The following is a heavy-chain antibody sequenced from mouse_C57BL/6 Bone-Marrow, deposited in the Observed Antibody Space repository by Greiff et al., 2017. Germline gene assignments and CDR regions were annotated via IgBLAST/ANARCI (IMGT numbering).Heavy chain of an antibody. CDR1: GYTFTSYG. CDR2: IYPRSGNT. CDR3: ARCPYVYAMDY. D-gene: IGHD1-1*01. Sequence: VKLMESGAELARPGASVKLSCKASGYTFTSYGISWVKQRTGQGLEWIGEIYPRSGNTYYNEKFKGKATLTADKSSSTAYMELRSLTSEDSAVYFCARCPYVYAMDYWGQGTSVTVSS. J-gene: IGHJ4*01. V-gene: IGHV1-81*01.